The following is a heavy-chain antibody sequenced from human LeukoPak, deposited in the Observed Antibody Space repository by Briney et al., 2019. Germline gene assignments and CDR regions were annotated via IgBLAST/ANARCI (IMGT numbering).Heavy chain of an antibody. CDR2: IIPIFGTA. CDR1: GGTFSNYA. CDR3: ARVPRYDSSGYYYVTSYYYYGMDV. J-gene: IGHJ6*02. Sequence: GASVKVSCKASGGTFSNYAISWVRQAPGQGLEWMGGIIPIFGTANYAQKFQGRVTITADESTSTAYMELSSLRSEDTAVYYCARVPRYDSSGYYYVTSYYYYGMDVWGQGTTVTVSS. D-gene: IGHD3-22*01. V-gene: IGHV1-69*13.